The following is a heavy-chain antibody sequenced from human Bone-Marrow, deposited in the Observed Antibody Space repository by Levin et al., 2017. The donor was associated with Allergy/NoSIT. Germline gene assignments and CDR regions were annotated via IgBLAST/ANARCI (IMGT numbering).Heavy chain of an antibody. CDR1: GFSFSRYG. CDR3: VRAYPYISSWHYYTFDM. J-gene: IGHJ3*02. V-gene: IGHV3-33*01. D-gene: IGHD3-22*01. Sequence: GGSLRLSCVASGFSFSRYGMHWVRQAPGKGLEWVALIWFDGSQKHYGSSIKGRFTISRDNSKNLLNLEMDSLRVEDTAVYYCVRAYPYISSWHYYTFDMWGQGKMVTVSS. CDR2: IWFDGSQK.